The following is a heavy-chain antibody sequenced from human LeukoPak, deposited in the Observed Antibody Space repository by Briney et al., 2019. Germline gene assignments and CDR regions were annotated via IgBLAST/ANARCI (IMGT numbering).Heavy chain of an antibody. CDR1: GGSISSYY. V-gene: IGHV4-59*01. CDR3: ARAPLSYYYGPGSYVGAYDY. CDR2: IYYSGST. D-gene: IGHD3-10*01. Sequence: SETLSLTCSVSGGSISSYYWSWIRQPPGKGLEWIGYIYYSGSTNYNPSLKSRVTISVDMSKNQFSLKLSSVTAADTAVYYCARAPLSYYYGPGSYVGAYDYWGQGTLVTVSS. J-gene: IGHJ4*02.